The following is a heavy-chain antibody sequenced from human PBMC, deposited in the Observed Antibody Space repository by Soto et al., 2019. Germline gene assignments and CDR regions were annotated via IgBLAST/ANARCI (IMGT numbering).Heavy chain of an antibody. D-gene: IGHD3-10*01. J-gene: IGHJ5*02. CDR2: NNHSGST. CDR1: GGCFSGYY. CDR3: ARGQNYYGSGSYYRGWFDP. Sequence: QVQLQQRGAGLLKPSETLSLTCAVYGGCFSGYYWSWIRQPPGKGLEWIGENNHSGSTNYNPSLKRRVPISVDTSKNQFSLKLSSVTAADTAVYYCARGQNYYGSGSYYRGWFDPWGQGTLVTVSS. V-gene: IGHV4-34*01.